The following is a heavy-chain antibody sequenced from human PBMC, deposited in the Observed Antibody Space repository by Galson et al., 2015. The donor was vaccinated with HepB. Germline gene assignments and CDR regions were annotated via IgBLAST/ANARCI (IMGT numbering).Heavy chain of an antibody. CDR1: GYTFTRFA. J-gene: IGHJ4*02. V-gene: IGHV7-4-1*02. CDR2: INTNTGNP. Sequence: SVKVSCKASGYTFTRFAMNWVRQAPGQGLEWMGWINTNTGNPTYAQGFTGRFVFSLDTSVSTAYLQISSLKAEDTAIYYCARELSWSGGSIDYWGQGTLVTASS. D-gene: IGHD2-15*01. CDR3: ARELSWSGGSIDY.